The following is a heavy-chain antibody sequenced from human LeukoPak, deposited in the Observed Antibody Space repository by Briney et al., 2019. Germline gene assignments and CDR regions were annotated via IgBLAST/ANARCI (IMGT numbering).Heavy chain of an antibody. CDR3: ARHGERGYYYYMDV. V-gene: IGHV4-38-2*02. D-gene: IGHD1-26*01. Sequence: SETLSLTCTVSGYSISSGYYWGWIRQSPGKGLEWIGSVFHTVITYYNPSLTSRLSISVETSKNPVSLNLRSVTAADTAVYYCARHGERGYYYYMDVWGKGTTVTVSS. CDR2: VFHTVIT. CDR1: GYSISSGYY. J-gene: IGHJ6*03.